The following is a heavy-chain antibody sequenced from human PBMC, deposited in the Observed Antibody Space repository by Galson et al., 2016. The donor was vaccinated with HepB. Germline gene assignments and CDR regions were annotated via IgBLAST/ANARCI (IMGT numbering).Heavy chain of an antibody. CDR3: TAGQQHNCGVDCYWGYYYHGMDV. CDR2: IVVGNGNT. CDR1: GFTFSSSA. D-gene: IGHD2-21*02. J-gene: IGHJ6*02. Sequence: SVKVSCKASGFTFSSSAVQWVRQARGQPPEWIGWIVVGNGNTNYAQNFQERVTITRDMSTTTVYMEMSSLRSEETAVYYCTAGQQHNCGVDCYWGYYYHGMDVWGQGTTVTVSS. V-gene: IGHV1-58*01.